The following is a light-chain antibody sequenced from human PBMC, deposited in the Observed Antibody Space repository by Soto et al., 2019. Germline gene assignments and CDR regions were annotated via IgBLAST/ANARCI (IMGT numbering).Light chain of an antibody. Sequence: EIVVTQSPATLSVAPGERATLSCRASQSVSSNLAWYQQKPGQAHRLLIYGASTRATGIPARFSGSGSGTEFTLTISSLQSEDFAVYYYQQYNNWLGTFGQGTKVEIK. CDR2: GAS. V-gene: IGKV3-15*01. J-gene: IGKJ1*01. CDR3: QQYNNWLGT. CDR1: QSVSSN.